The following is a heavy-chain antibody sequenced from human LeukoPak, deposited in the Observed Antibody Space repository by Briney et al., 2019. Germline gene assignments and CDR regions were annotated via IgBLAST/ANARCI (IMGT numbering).Heavy chain of an antibody. V-gene: IGHV3-21*01. J-gene: IGHJ4*02. CDR3: ARDFFPIVDSSWYEIGY. Sequence: GGSLRPSCAASGFTFSSYSMNWVRQAPGKGLEWVSSISSSSSYIYYADSVKGRFTISRGNAKNTLYLQMDSLRSEDTAVYYCARDFFPIVDSSWYEIGYWGQGTLVTVSS. CDR1: GFTFSSYS. D-gene: IGHD6-13*01. CDR2: ISSSSSYI.